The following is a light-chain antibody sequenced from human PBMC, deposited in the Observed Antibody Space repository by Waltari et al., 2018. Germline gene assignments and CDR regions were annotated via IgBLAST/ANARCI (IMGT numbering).Light chain of an antibody. V-gene: IGKV1-39*01. J-gene: IGKJ2*01. CDR3: QQSFRTPYT. CDR1: QSISYY. CDR2: GAS. Sequence: DIQMTQSPSSLSASVGDRVTLTCRARQSISYYLNWYQHKPGKAPKLLIYGASSLQSGVPSTFSGSGSGTDFTLTISSLQPEDFATYFCQQSFRTPYTFGQGTKLEIK.